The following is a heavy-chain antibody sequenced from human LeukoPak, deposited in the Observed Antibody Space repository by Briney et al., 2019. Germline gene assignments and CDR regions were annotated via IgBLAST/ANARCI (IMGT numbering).Heavy chain of an antibody. V-gene: IGHV1-69*05. CDR2: IIPIFGTA. CDR3: ARDRSSGWYGGGYDY. CDR1: GGTFSSYA. Sequence: SSVKVSCKASGGTFSSYAISWVRQAPGQGLEWMGRIIPIFGTANYAQKFQGRVTITTDESTSTAYMELSSLRSDDTAVYYCARDRSSGWYGGGYDYWGQGTLVTVSS. J-gene: IGHJ4*02. D-gene: IGHD6-19*01.